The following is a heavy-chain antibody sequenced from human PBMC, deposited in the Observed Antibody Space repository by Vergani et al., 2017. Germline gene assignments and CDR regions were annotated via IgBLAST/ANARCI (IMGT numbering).Heavy chain of an antibody. V-gene: IGHV3-49*04. J-gene: IGHJ6*02. CDR3: TRFKMVRGVIAPYYYYGMDV. D-gene: IGHD3-10*01. Sequence: EVQLVESGGGLVQPGRSLRLSCTASGFTFGDYAMSWVRQAPGKGLEWVGFIRSKAYGGTTEYAASVKGRFTISRDASKSIAYLQMNSLKTEDTAVYYCTRFKMVRGVIAPYYYYGMDVWGQGP. CDR1: GFTFGDYA. CDR2: IRSKAYGGTT.